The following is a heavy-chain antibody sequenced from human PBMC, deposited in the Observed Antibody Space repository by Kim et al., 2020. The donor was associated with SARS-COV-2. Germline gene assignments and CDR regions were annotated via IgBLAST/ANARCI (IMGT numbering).Heavy chain of an antibody. CDR2: IYYSGST. CDR1: GGSISSGGYY. D-gene: IGHD3-10*01. J-gene: IGHJ6*02. Sequence: SETLSLTCTVSGGSISSGGYYWSWIRQHPGKGLEWIGYIYYSGSTYYNPSLKSRVTISVDTTKNQFSLKLSSGTAADTAVYYCARDSYYGSGSYLLGMDVWGQGTTVTVSS. CDR3: ARDSYYGSGSYLLGMDV. V-gene: IGHV4-31*03.